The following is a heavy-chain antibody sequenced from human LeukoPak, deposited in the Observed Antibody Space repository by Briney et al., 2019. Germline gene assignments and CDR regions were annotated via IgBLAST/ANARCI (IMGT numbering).Heavy chain of an antibody. V-gene: IGHV3-21*03. D-gene: IGHD3-10*01. J-gene: IGHJ4*02. CDR2: ISSSSSYI. CDR1: GFTFSSYS. Sequence: GGSLRLSCAASGFTFSSYSMNWVRQAPGKGLEWVSSISSSSSYIYYADSVKGRFTISRDNAKNSLYLQMNSLKTEDTAVYYCTGRMVRGVILIDYWGQGTLVTVSS. CDR3: TGRMVRGVILIDY.